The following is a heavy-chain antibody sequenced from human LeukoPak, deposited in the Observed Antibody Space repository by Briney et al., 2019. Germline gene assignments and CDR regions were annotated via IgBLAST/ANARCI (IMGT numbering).Heavy chain of an antibody. CDR3: ARDLFDWLLYFDY. V-gene: IGHV3-23*01. CDR2: ICGSGGTA. CDR1: GFTFSIYA. J-gene: IGHJ4*02. D-gene: IGHD3-9*01. Sequence: GGSLRLSCAASGFTFSIYAMSWVRQAPGKGLEWVSAICGSGGTAYYADSVKGRFTISRDNSKNTLYLQMNSLRAEDTAVYYCARDLFDWLLYFDYWGQGTLVTVSS.